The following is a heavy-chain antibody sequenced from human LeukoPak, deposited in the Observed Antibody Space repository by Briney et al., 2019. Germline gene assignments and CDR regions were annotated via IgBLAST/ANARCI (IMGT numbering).Heavy chain of an antibody. J-gene: IGHJ4*02. V-gene: IGHV4-59*01. CDR2: IYYSGST. CDR3: ARDRSNDFWSGYYGFDY. CDR1: GVSISSYY. D-gene: IGHD3-3*01. Sequence: SETLSLTCTVSGVSISSYYWRWIRQPPGKGLGWIGYIYYSGSTNYKPSLKSRVTISVDTSKNPFSLKLSSVTAADTAVYYCARDRSNDFWSGYYGFDYWGQGTLVTVSS.